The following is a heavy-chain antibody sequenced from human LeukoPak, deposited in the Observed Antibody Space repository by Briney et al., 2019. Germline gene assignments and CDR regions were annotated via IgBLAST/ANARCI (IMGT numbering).Heavy chain of an antibody. CDR1: GGSISSGSYY. D-gene: IGHD4-11*01. J-gene: IGHJ5*02. Sequence: SETLSLTCTVSGGSISSGSYYWSWIRQPAGKGLEWIGRIYTSGSTNYNPSLKSRVTMSVDTSKNQFSLKLSSVTAADTAVYYCAREDYSNYWFDPWGQGTLVTVSS. CDR3: AREDYSNYWFDP. V-gene: IGHV4-61*02. CDR2: IYTSGST.